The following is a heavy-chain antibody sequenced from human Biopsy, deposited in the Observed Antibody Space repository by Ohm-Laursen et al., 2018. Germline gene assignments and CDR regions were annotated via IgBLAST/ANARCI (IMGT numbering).Heavy chain of an antibody. CDR3: AKDGGQWLGGAFDI. CDR1: GFGLYA. D-gene: IGHD6-19*01. J-gene: IGHJ3*02. CDR2: IAYDGSNK. V-gene: IGHV3-30*18. Sequence: SLRLSCTASGFGLYAMHWVRQPPGKGLEWLAVIAYDGSNKYYAESVKGRFTISRDRSRDTVHLQMNSLRYEDTALYYCAKDGGQWLGGAFDIWGHGTMVSVSS.